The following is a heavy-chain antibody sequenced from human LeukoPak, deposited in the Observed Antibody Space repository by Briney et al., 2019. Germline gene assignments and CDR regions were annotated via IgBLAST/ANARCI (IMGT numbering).Heavy chain of an antibody. CDR3: ARVVGATKVYYYYMDV. J-gene: IGHJ6*03. V-gene: IGHV3-7*01. CDR1: GFTFSSYW. D-gene: IGHD1-26*01. CDR2: IKQDGSEK. Sequence: PGGSLRLSCAASGFTFSSYWMSWVRQAPGKGLEWVANIKQDGSEKYYVDSVKGRFTISRDNAKNSLYLQMNSLRAEDTAVYYCARVVGATKVYYYYMDVWGKGTTVTVSS.